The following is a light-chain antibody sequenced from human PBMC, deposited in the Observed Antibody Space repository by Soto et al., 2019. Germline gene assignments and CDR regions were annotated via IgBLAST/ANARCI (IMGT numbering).Light chain of an antibody. CDR1: QSVNNY. J-gene: IGKJ4*01. CDR3: QHRSNWPLT. V-gene: IGKV3-11*01. CDR2: DAS. Sequence: DIVLTQSPATLSLSPGERATLFCRASQSVNNYLAWYQQKPGQAPRLLIYDASNRATGIPARFSGGGSGTDFTLTISSLEPEDFAVYYCQHRSNWPLTFGGGTKVEIK.